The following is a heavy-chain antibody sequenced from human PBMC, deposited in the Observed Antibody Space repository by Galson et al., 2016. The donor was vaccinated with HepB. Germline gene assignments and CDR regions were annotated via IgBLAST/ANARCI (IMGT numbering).Heavy chain of an antibody. V-gene: IGHV1-3*01. Sequence: KFQGRVTITRDTSASTAYMELSGLRSEDTAVYYCARGDEDLYYHYYGMDVWGQGTTVTVSS. J-gene: IGHJ6*02. CDR3: ARGDEDLYYHYYGMDV.